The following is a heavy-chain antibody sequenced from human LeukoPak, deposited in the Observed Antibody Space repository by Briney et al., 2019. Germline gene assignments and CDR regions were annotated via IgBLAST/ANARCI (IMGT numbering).Heavy chain of an antibody. CDR3: ARVCRERVGDYYFDY. D-gene: IGHD4-17*01. CDR2: IWSDGNNK. V-gene: IGHV3-33*01. Sequence: GGSLRLSCAASGFTFSNYGMHWVRQAPGKGLEWVAFIWSDGNNKYYADSVKGRFTISRDISKNTVYLQMNSLRAEDTAVYYCARVCRERVGDYYFDYWGQGTLVTVSS. J-gene: IGHJ4*02. CDR1: GFTFSNYG.